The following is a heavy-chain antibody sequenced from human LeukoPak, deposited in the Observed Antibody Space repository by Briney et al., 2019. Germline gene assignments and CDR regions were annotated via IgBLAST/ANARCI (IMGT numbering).Heavy chain of an antibody. Sequence: SETLSLTCTVSGGSISSYYWSWIRQSPGKGLEWIGYIYYSGSTNYNPSLKSRVTISVDTSKNQFSLKLSSVTAADTAVYYCARVGQQLVHWFDPWGQGTLVTVSS. J-gene: IGHJ5*02. CDR3: ARVGQQLVHWFDP. CDR2: IYYSGST. CDR1: GGSISSYY. D-gene: IGHD6-13*01. V-gene: IGHV4-59*01.